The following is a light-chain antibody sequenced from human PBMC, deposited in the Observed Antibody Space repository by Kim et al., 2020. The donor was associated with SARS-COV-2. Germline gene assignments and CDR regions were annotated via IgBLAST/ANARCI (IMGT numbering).Light chain of an antibody. Sequence: VALGQTFRITCQGDSLRSYYATWYQQKPGQAPIVVIYGKNNRPSGIPDRFSGSSSGNTASLTITGTQAGDEADYYCNSRDSNDNVLFGGGTQLTVL. CDR2: GKN. J-gene: IGLJ2*01. V-gene: IGLV3-19*01. CDR3: NSRDSNDNVL. CDR1: SLRSYY.